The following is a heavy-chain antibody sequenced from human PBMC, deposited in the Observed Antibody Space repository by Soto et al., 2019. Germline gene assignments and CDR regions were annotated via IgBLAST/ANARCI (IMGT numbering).Heavy chain of an antibody. CDR2: ISYDGSNK. J-gene: IGHJ5*02. V-gene: IGHV3-30-3*01. Sequence: GGSLRLSCAASGFTFSSYAMHWVRQAPGKGLEWVAVISYDGSNKYYADSVKGRFTISRDNSKNTLYLQINSLRAEDTAVYYCARDPTLHQLRGLNWFDPWGQGTLVTVSS. CDR3: ARDPTLHQLRGLNWFDP. CDR1: GFTFSSYA. D-gene: IGHD4-17*01.